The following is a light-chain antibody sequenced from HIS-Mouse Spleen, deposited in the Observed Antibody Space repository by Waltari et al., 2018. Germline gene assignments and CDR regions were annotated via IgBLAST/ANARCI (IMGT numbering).Light chain of an antibody. V-gene: IGLV2-11*01. CDR1: SSYVGGYTF. Sequence: QSALTQPRSVSGSPGQSVTISCPGTSSYVGGYTFVSWYQQHPGKAPKRMIYDVSKRPSGVPDRFSGSKSGNTASLTISGLQAEDEADYYCCSYAGSYTYVFGTGTKVTVL. CDR3: CSYAGSYTYV. J-gene: IGLJ1*01. CDR2: DVS.